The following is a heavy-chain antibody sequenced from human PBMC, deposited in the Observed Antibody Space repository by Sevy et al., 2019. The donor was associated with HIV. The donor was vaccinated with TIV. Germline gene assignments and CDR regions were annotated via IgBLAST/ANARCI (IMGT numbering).Heavy chain of an antibody. CDR2: IGTLTDT. CDR3: ARACAAAGGKSGPIDAFDI. D-gene: IGHD6-13*01. Sequence: GGSLRLSCVASGFTFSTYDMHWVRQVTGKGLEWVSGIGTLTDTSYPDSVKGRFIISRENAKNSLYLQMYSLRAGDTAVYYCARACAAAGGKSGPIDAFDIWGQGTLVTVSS. V-gene: IGHV3-13*01. J-gene: IGHJ3*02. CDR1: GFTFSTYD.